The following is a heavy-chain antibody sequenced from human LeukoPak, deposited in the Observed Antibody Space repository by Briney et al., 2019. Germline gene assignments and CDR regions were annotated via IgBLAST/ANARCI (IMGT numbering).Heavy chain of an antibody. V-gene: IGHV3-23*01. CDR2: ISGSGGST. CDR3: AKGITMIVVAPAFDI. CDR1: GFTLSSYA. Sequence: GGSLRLSCEASGFTLSSYAMSWVRQAPGKGLEWVSAISGSGGSTYYADSVKGRFTISRDNSKNTLYLQMNSLRAEDTAVYYCAKGITMIVVAPAFDIWGQGTMVTVSS. J-gene: IGHJ3*02. D-gene: IGHD3-22*01.